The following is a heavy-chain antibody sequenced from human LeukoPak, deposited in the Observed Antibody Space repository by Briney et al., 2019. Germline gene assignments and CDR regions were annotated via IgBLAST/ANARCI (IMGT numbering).Heavy chain of an antibody. CDR2: IYYSGNT. Sequence: SETLSLTCMFSVGSISIIGYSWAWIRHPPGKGLRGVGNIYYSGNTYYNPSLKSRVTISVDTSKNQFSLKLSSVTAADTAIYYCARTFNVGGHSSGSDYWGQGTLVTVSS. CDR3: ARTFNVGGHSSGSDY. D-gene: IGHD6-19*01. V-gene: IGHV4-39*01. CDR1: VGSISIIGYS. J-gene: IGHJ4*02.